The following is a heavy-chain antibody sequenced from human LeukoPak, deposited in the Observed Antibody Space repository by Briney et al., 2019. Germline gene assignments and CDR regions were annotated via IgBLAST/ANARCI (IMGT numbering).Heavy chain of an antibody. D-gene: IGHD6-19*01. CDR2: ISWNSGSI. V-gene: IGHV3-9*01. CDR3: AKDRRGYSSGWSHFDY. Sequence: PGGPLRLSCAASGFTFDDYAMHWVRQAPGKGLEWVSGISWNSGSIGYADSVKGRFTISRDNAKNSLYLQMNSLRAEDTALYYCAKDRRGYSSGWSHFDYWGQGTLVTVSS. J-gene: IGHJ4*02. CDR1: GFTFDDYA.